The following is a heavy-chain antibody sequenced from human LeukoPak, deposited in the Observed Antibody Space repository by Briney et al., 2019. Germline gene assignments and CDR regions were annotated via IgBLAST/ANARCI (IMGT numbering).Heavy chain of an antibody. CDR1: GFTFSSYS. J-gene: IGHJ3*02. V-gene: IGHV3-21*01. CDR2: ISSSSSYI. D-gene: IGHD5-12*01. CDR3: ARGRWGSIVATISGAFDM. Sequence: GGSLRLSCAASGFTFSSYSMNWVRQAPGKGLEWVSSISSSSSYIYYADSVKGRFTISRDNAKNSLYLQMNSLRAEDTAVYYCARGRWGSIVATISGAFDMWGQGTMVTVSS.